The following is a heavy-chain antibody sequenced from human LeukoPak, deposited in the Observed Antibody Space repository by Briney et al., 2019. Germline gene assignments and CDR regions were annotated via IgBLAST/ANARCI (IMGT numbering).Heavy chain of an antibody. J-gene: IGHJ4*02. CDR1: GGSISSYY. CDR2: IYYSGST. Sequence: SETLSLTCTVSGGSISSYYWSWIRQPPGKGLEWIGYIYYSGSTNYNPSLKSRVTISVDTSKSQFSLKLSSVTAADTAVYYCARDYCSGGSCYLDYWGQGTLVTVSS. CDR3: ARDYCSGGSCYLDY. V-gene: IGHV4-59*01. D-gene: IGHD2-15*01.